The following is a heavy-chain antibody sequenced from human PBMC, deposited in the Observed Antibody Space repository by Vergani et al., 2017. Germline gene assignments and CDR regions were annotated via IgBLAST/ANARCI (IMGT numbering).Heavy chain of an antibody. CDR2: IGVSDNSI. J-gene: IGHJ4*02. Sequence: DVRLVESGGGVVQPGGSLRLSCAASGFTFSAYSMNWVRQTPGKGLEWISYIGVSDNSIYYAGSVMGRFAITRDNARNLLFLQMNSLRADDSAIYFCVRGSDYSTFDSWGQGTLVTVS. D-gene: IGHD4-11*01. CDR1: GFTFSAYS. V-gene: IGHV3-48*01. CDR3: VRGSDYSTFDS.